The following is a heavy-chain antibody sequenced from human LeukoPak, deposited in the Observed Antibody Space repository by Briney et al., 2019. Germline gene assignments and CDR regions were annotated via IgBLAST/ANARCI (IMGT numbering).Heavy chain of an antibody. Sequence: MPSETLSLTCTVSGGSISSYYWSWIRQPPGKGLEWIGYIYYSGSTNYNPSLKSRVTISVDTSKNQFSLKLSSVTAADTAVHYCARSSKRYYYGMDVWGQGTTVTVSS. CDR2: IYYSGST. J-gene: IGHJ6*02. CDR3: ARSSKRYYYGMDV. V-gene: IGHV4-59*08. CDR1: GGSISSYY.